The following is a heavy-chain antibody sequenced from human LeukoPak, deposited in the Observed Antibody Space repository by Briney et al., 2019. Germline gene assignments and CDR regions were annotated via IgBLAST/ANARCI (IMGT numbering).Heavy chain of an antibody. CDR1: GYTFTGYY. CDR2: INPNTGGT. J-gene: IGHJ3*02. V-gene: IGHV1-2*02. D-gene: IGHD1-20*01. CDR3: ARLKAYNSKAFDI. Sequence: GASVKVSCKASGYTFTGYYIHWVRQAPGQGLEWMGWINPNTGGTNYAQKFQDRVTMTRDTSISTAYMELSRLRSDDTAMYYCARLKAYNSKAFDIWGQGTVVTVSS.